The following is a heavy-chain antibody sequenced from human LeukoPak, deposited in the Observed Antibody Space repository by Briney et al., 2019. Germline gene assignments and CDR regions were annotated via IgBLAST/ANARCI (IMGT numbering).Heavy chain of an antibody. D-gene: IGHD6-13*01. J-gene: IGHJ6*04. CDR1: GGSISSSSYY. CDR2: IYYSGST. Sequence: SETLSLTCTVSGGSISSSSYYWGWIRQPPGKGLEWIGSIYYSGSTYYNPSLKSRVTISVDTSKNQFSLKLSSVTAADTAVYYCAMTTYSSSWYSVLDVWGKGTTVTISS. V-gene: IGHV4-39*01. CDR3: AMTTYSSSWYSVLDV.